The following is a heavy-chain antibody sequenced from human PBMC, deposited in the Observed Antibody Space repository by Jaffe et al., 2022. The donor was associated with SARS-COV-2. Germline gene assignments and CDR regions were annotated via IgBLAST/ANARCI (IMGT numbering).Heavy chain of an antibody. CDR3: AREATRGPDYGDYGARGTFDAFDI. V-gene: IGHV4-4*07. D-gene: IGHD4-17*01. CDR1: GGSISSYY. CDR2: IYTSGST. J-gene: IGHJ3*02. Sequence: QVQLQESGPGLVKPSETLSLTCTVSGGSISSYYWSWIRQPAGKGLEWIGRIYTSGSTNYNPSLKSRVTMSVDTSKNQFSLKLSSVTAADTAVYYCAREATRGPDYGDYGARGTFDAFDIWGQGTMVTVSS.